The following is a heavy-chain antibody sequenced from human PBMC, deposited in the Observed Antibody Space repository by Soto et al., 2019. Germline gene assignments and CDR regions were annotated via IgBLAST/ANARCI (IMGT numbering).Heavy chain of an antibody. D-gene: IGHD6-19*01. J-gene: IGHJ6*02. CDR3: ARGSSGQAYANYYGMDV. V-gene: IGHV1-2*04. CDR2: INPNSGGT. Sequence: ASVKVSCKTSGYTFTGYYMHWVRQAPGQGLEWMGWINPNSGGTNYAQKFQGWVTMTRDTSISTAYMELSRLRSDDTAVYYCARGSSGQAYANYYGMDVWGQGTTVTVSS. CDR1: GYTFTGYY.